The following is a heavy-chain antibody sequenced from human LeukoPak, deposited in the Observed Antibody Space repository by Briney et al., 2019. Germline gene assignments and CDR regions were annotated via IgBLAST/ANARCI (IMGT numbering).Heavy chain of an antibody. Sequence: SLKASCKASGGTFNSYALSWVRQAPGQGLEWMGGINPIFGTPKYAQKFQGRVTITTDESKSTAYMELSSLRSEDTAVYYCAREQRDLYYFDYWGQGTLVTVSS. CDR3: AREQRDLYYFDY. CDR1: GGTFNSYA. J-gene: IGHJ4*02. CDR2: INPIFGTP. V-gene: IGHV1-69*05.